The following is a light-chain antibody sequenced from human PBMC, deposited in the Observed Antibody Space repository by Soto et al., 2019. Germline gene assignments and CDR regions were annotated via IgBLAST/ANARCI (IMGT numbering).Light chain of an antibody. V-gene: IGKV3-15*01. CDR3: QQYNNWPET. J-gene: IGKJ3*01. CDR1: QSISSN. CDR2: DAS. Sequence: EIVMTQSPATLSVSPGERATLSCWASQSISSNLAWYQQKPGQAPRLLIYDASTRATDVPVRFSGGGSGTEFTLTISSLQSGDFAVYYCQQYNNWPETFGPGTKVDIK.